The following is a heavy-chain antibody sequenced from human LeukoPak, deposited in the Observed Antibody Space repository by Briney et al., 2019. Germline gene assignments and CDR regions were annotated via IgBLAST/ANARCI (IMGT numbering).Heavy chain of an antibody. D-gene: IGHD5-18*01. CDR3: AREGRGYTILFDY. CDR2: ISSSSSTI. V-gene: IGHV3-48*01. CDR1: GFTFSSYS. Sequence: PGGSLRLSCAASGFTFSSYSMNWVRQAPGKGLEWVSYISSSSSTIYYADSVKGRFTISRDNAKNPLYLQMNSLRAEDTAVYYCAREGRGYTILFDYWGQGTLVTVSS. J-gene: IGHJ4*02.